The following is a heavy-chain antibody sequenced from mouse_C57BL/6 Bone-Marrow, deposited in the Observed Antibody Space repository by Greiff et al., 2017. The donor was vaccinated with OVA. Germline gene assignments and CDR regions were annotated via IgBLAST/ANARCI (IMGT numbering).Heavy chain of an antibody. V-gene: IGHV1-9*01. Sequence: VQLQQSGAELMKPGASVKLSCKATGYTFTGYWIEWVKQRPGHGLEWIGEILPGSGSTNYNEKFKGKATFTADPSSNTAYMQLSSLTTEDSAIYYCARSSITTVVATRYFDVWGTGTTVTVSS. CDR3: ARSSITTVVATRYFDV. CDR2: ILPGSGST. J-gene: IGHJ1*03. D-gene: IGHD1-1*01. CDR1: GYTFTGYW.